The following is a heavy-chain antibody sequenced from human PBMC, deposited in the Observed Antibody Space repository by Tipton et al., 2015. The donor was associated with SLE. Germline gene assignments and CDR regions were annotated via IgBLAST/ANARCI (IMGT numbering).Heavy chain of an antibody. J-gene: IGHJ3*02. CDR2: IYTSGST. Sequence: TLSLTCTASGGSISSGSYYWSWIRQPAGKGLEWIGYIYTSGSTNYNPSLKSRVTISVDTSKNQFSLKLSSVTAADTAVYYCAREVPLITMIGGDAFDIWGQGTMVTVSS. CDR1: GGSISSGSYY. V-gene: IGHV4-61*09. D-gene: IGHD3-22*01. CDR3: AREVPLITMIGGDAFDI.